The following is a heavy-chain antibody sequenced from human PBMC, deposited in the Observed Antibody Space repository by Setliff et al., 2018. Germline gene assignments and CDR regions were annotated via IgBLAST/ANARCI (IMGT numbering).Heavy chain of an antibody. Sequence: PSETLSLTCNVSGDSMNDNHWTWIRQPPGEGLEWIGYIYTSGGTNYNPSLKSRVTISVDMSKNQFSLKLSSVIAADTAVYYCARGVSSVSWTPRYWGRGILVTVSS. J-gene: IGHJ4*02. D-gene: IGHD6-19*01. V-gene: IGHV4-4*08. CDR1: GDSMNDNH. CDR2: IYTSGGT. CDR3: ARGVSSVSWTPRY.